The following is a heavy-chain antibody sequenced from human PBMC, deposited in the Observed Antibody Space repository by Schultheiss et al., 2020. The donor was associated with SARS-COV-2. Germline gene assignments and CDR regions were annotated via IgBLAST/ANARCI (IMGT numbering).Heavy chain of an antibody. D-gene: IGHD6-19*01. CDR1: GFTFATYN. CDR3: ARDWVVSGWDLYGMDV. V-gene: IGHV3-21*01. Sequence: GESLKISCAASGFTFATYNMHWVRQAPGKGLEFVASIRSSGRDIYYADSMQGRFTVSRDNSKNTLHLQMNSLRDDDTAVYYCARDWVVSGWDLYGMDVWGQGTTVTVSS. CDR2: IRSSGRDI. J-gene: IGHJ6*02.